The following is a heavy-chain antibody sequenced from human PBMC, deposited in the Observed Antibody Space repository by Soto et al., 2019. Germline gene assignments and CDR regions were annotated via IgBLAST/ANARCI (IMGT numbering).Heavy chain of an antibody. CDR2: IIPIFGTA. V-gene: IGHV1-69*01. J-gene: IGHJ6*02. Sequence: QVPLVQSGAEVKKPGSSVKVSCKASGGTFSSYAISWVRQAPGQGLEWMGGIIPIFGTANYAQKFQGRVTITADESTSTAYMESSSLRREYAAVYYCASPVAVVGVTTVHIGYYYGMDVGGHGSTVTVSS. D-gene: IGHD2-21*01. CDR3: ASPVAVVGVTTVHIGYYYGMDV. CDR1: GGTFSSYA.